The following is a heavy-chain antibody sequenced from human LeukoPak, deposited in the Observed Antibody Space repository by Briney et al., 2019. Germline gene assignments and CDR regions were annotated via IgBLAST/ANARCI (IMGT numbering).Heavy chain of an antibody. Sequence: SETLSLTCAVYGGFFSGYYWSWIRQPPGKGLEWIGEINHSGSTNYNPSLTSRVTISVDTSKNQFSLKLSSVTAADTAVYYCARGLYSSGWYGDYYFDYWGQGTLVTVSS. CDR2: INHSGST. D-gene: IGHD6-19*01. CDR1: GGFFSGYY. CDR3: ARGLYSSGWYGDYYFDY. J-gene: IGHJ4*02. V-gene: IGHV4-34*01.